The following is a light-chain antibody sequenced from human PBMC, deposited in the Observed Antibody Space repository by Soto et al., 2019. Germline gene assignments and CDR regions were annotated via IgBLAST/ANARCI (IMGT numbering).Light chain of an antibody. J-gene: IGLJ2*01. Sequence: QLVLTQPPSASGTPGQRVTISCSGSISNIGSNTVNWYQQLPGTAPKILIYSNNQRPSGVPDRFSGSKSGTSASLAISGLQSEDEADYYCATWDDSLNGPVFGGGTKVTVL. CDR2: SNN. V-gene: IGLV1-44*01. CDR1: ISNIGSNT. CDR3: ATWDDSLNGPV.